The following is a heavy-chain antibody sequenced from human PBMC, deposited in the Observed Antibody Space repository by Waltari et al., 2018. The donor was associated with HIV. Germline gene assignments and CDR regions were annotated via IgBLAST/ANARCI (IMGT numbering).Heavy chain of an antibody. J-gene: IGHJ4*02. CDR2: INAGNGNT. CDR3: ARVYGPGGQLWTIPFDY. D-gene: IGHD5-18*01. V-gene: IGHV1-3*01. Sequence: QVQLVQSGAEVKKPGASVKGSCKASGYTFTSSAMHWVRQAPGKRLEWMGWINAGNGNTKYSQKFQGRVTITRDTSASTAYMELSSLRSEDTAVYYCARVYGPGGQLWTIPFDYWGQGTLVTVSS. CDR1: GYTFTSSA.